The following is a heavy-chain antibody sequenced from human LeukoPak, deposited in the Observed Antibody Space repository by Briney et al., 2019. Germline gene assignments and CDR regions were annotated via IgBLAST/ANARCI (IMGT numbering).Heavy chain of an antibody. V-gene: IGHV3-30*03. CDR2: ISYGGSNR. J-gene: IGHJ6*02. D-gene: IGHD6-13*01. CDR1: GFTFSSSD. CDR3: ARGPWSAAGYNGMDV. Sequence: PGGSLRLSCAASGFTFSSSDLHWVRQAPGKGLEWVAVISYGGSNRYYADPVKGRSTISRDNSKNTLYLQMNSLRGEDTAVYYCARGPWSAAGYNGMDVWGQGTTVTVSS.